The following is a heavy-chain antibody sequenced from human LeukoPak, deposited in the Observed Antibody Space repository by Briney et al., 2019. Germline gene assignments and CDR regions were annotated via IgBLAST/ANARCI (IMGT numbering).Heavy chain of an antibody. Sequence: SETLSLTCAISRDSVSSNSAVWNWIRQSPSRGLEWLGRTYYRSKWYNEYAVSVKSRISINPDTSKNQFSLQLNSVTPEDTAVYYCARGGAAAGLDYWGQGTLVTVSS. CDR1: RDSVSSNSAV. CDR2: TYYRSKWYN. V-gene: IGHV6-1*01. J-gene: IGHJ4*02. D-gene: IGHD6-13*01. CDR3: ARGGAAAGLDY.